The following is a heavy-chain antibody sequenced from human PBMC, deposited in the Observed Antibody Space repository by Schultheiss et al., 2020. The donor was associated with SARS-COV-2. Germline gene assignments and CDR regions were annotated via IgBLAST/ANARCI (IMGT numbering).Heavy chain of an antibody. J-gene: IGHJ4*02. CDR1: GFTFSSYD. CDR2: IKSKTDGGTT. D-gene: IGHD1-26*01. V-gene: IGHV3-15*01. Sequence: GGSLRLSCAASGFTFSSYDMHWVRQAPGKGLEWVGRIKSKTDGGTTDYAAPVKGRFTISRDDSKNTLYLEMNSLKTEDTAVYYCTTSLVGATTGRNDYWGQGALVTVSS. CDR3: TTSLVGATTGRNDY.